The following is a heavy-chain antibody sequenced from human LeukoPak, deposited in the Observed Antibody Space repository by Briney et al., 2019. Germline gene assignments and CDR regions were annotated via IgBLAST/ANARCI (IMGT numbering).Heavy chain of an antibody. J-gene: IGHJ4*02. D-gene: IGHD3-10*01. Sequence: SGPALVKPSQTLTLTCTFSGFSLTTTGMRVSWIRQSPGKALEWLARIDWDDDKYYSPSLKTRLTIAKDTSKNQVVLTMTNMDPVDTGTYYCARNLGDYGSGWDYWGQGTLVTVSS. CDR3: ARNLGDYGSGWDY. V-gene: IGHV2-70*04. CDR2: IDWDDDK. CDR1: GFSLTTTGMR.